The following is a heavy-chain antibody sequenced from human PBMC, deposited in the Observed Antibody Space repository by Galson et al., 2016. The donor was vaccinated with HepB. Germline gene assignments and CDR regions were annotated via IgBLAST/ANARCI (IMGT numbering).Heavy chain of an antibody. CDR1: GFTFADYA. CDR3: AKQYHSSGYPYGAFDM. J-gene: IGHJ3*02. V-gene: IGHV3-9*01. CDR2: ISWTSGTI. D-gene: IGHD3-22*01. Sequence: SGAEVKKPGESLQISCAVSGFTFADYAMHWVRQVPGKGLEWVSGISWTSGTIGYADSVKGRFTISRDNAKNSLYLQMSSLRPEDTALYFCAKQYHSSGYPYGAFDMWGQGTMVTVSS.